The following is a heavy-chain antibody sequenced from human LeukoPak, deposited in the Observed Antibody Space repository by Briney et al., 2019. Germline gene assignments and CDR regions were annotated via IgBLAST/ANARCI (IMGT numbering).Heavy chain of an antibody. CDR3: ARLGPEDYRFDY. Sequence: PSETLSLTCTVSGGSISSGGYYWSWIRQHPGKGLEWIGYIYYSGSTYYNPSLKSRVTISVDTSKNQFSLKLSSVTAADTAVYYCARLGPEDYRFDYWGQGTLITVSS. CDR1: GGSISSGGYY. J-gene: IGHJ4*02. D-gene: IGHD4-11*01. V-gene: IGHV4-31*03. CDR2: IYYSGST.